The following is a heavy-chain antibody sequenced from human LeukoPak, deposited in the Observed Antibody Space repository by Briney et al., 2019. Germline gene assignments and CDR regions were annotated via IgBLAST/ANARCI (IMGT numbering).Heavy chain of an antibody. V-gene: IGHV1-2*02. Sequence: ASVKVSCKASGYTFTGYYMHWVRQAPGRGLEWMGWINPNSGGTNYAQKFQGRVTMTRDTSISTAYMELSRLRSDDTAVYYCASHVVVVAARDAFDIWGQGTMVTVSS. CDR3: ASHVVVVAARDAFDI. CDR2: INPNSGGT. J-gene: IGHJ3*02. CDR1: GYTFTGYY. D-gene: IGHD2-15*01.